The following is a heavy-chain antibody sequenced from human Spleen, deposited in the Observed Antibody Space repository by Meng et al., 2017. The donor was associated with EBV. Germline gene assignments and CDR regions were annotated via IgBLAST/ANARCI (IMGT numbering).Heavy chain of an antibody. CDR3: VKRAESDY. J-gene: IGHJ4*02. V-gene: IGHV3-30*18. CDR2: ISYDGSKK. D-gene: IGHD6-19*01. Sequence: QVQLVESGGGGVQPGRSLRLSCAASGFTFSSSGMHWVRQAPGKGLEWVAVISYDGSKKYADSVKGRFTISRDNSKNTVFLQMDSLRAEDTAVYYCVKRAESDYWGQGTLVTVSS. CDR1: GFTFSSSG.